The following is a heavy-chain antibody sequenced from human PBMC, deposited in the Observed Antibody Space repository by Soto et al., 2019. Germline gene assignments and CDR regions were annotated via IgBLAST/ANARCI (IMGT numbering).Heavy chain of an antibody. D-gene: IGHD2-15*01. CDR1: GFTFSSYG. V-gene: IGHV3-33*01. Sequence: QVQLVESGGGVVQPGRSLRLSCAASGFTFSSYGMHWVRQAPGKGLEWVAVIWYDGSNKYYADSVKGRFTISRDNSKNPLNLQMTSLRVEDTAVYYCAREYCGGTCYSGMDVWGQGTTVTVSS. CDR3: AREYCGGTCYSGMDV. J-gene: IGHJ6*02. CDR2: IWYDGSNK.